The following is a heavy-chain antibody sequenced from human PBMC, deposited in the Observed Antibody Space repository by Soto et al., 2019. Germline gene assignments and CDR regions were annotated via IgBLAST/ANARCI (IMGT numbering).Heavy chain of an antibody. J-gene: IGHJ5*02. CDR1: GYTFTSYA. CDR3: ARRAAAGIIGFDP. Sequence: ASVKVSCKASGYTFTSYAMHWVRQAPGQRLEWMGWINAGNGNTKYSQKFQGRVTITRDTSASTAYMELSSPRSEDTAVYYCARRAAAGIIGFDPRGQGTLVTVSS. V-gene: IGHV1-3*01. CDR2: INAGNGNT. D-gene: IGHD6-13*01.